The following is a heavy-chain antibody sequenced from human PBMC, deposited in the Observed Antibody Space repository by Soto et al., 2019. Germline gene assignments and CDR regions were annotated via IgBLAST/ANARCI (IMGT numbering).Heavy chain of an antibody. Sequence: ASVKVSCKASGYTFTSYGISWVRQAPGQGPEWMGWISAYNGNTNYAQKLQGRVTMTTDTSTSTAYMELRSLRSDDTAVYYCARRIVVVPAAMGHYYYYYMDVWGKGTTVTVSS. V-gene: IGHV1-18*01. J-gene: IGHJ6*03. CDR2: ISAYNGNT. CDR1: GYTFTSYG. CDR3: ARRIVVVPAAMGHYYYYYMDV. D-gene: IGHD2-2*01.